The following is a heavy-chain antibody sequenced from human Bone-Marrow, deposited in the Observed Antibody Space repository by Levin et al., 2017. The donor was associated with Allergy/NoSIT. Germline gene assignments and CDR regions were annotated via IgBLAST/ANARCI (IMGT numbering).Heavy chain of an antibody. CDR1: GFTFSDYA. J-gene: IGHJ4*02. Sequence: QSSETLSLTCAASGFTFSDYAMNWVRQAPGKGLEWVSYISSSGGTIYYADSVKGRFTISRDSAQNSLSLQMDSLRTEDTALYYCGRDGYLFGRNRPHFDYWGQGTLVTVSS. V-gene: IGHV3-48*01. CDR3: GRDGYLFGRNRPHFDY. D-gene: IGHD5-18*01. CDR2: ISSSGGTI.